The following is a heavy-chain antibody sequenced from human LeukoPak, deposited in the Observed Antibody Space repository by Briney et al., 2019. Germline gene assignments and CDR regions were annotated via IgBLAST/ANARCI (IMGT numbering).Heavy chain of an antibody. CDR2: INPNSGGT. Sequence: GASVKVSCKASGYTFTGYYMHWVRQASGQGLEWMGWINPNSGGTNYAQKFQGRVTMTRDTSISTAYMELSRLRSDDTAVYYCARDGEMVVVTAVYYYYMDVWGKGTTVTVSS. J-gene: IGHJ6*03. V-gene: IGHV1-2*02. CDR1: GYTFTGYY. CDR3: ARDGEMVVVTAVYYYYMDV. D-gene: IGHD2-21*02.